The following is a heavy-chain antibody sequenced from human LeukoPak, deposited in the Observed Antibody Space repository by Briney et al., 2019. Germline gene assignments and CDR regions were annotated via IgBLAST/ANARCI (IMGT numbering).Heavy chain of an antibody. V-gene: IGHV1-2*02. CDR3: TREDY. Sequence: ASVKVSCKASGYTFTGYYFHWVRQAPGQGLEWMGWINSNSGDTNYAQKFQGRVTMTRDTSITTAYMELSRLKSDDTAVYYCTREDYWGQGTLVTVSS. J-gene: IGHJ4*02. CDR2: INSNSGDT. CDR1: GYTFTGYY.